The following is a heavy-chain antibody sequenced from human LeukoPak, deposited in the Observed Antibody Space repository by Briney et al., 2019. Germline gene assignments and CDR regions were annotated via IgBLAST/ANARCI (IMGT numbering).Heavy chain of an antibody. CDR1: GYTVTSYG. CDR3: ARDLTARLWSGYYSSLGY. Sequence: ASVKVSCKASGYTVTSYGISWVRQAPGQGLEWMGWISAYNGNTNYAQKLQGRVTMTTDTSTSTAYMELRSLRSDDTAVYYCARDLTARLWSGYYSSLGYWGQGTLVTASS. CDR2: ISAYNGNT. D-gene: IGHD3-3*01. J-gene: IGHJ4*02. V-gene: IGHV1-18*01.